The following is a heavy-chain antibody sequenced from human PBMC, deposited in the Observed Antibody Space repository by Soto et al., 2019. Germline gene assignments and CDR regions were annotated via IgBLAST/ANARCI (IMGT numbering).Heavy chain of an antibody. D-gene: IGHD1-26*01. CDR1: GGTFSSYA. V-gene: IGHV1-69*13. J-gene: IGHJ5*02. CDR2: IIPIFGTA. CDR3: ARDPFQNSGSHYNWFDP. Sequence: SVKVSCKASGGTFSSYAISWVRQAPGQGLEWMGGIIPIFGTANYAQKFQGRVTITADESTSTAYMELSSLRSEDTAVYYCARDPFQNSGSHYNWFDPWGQGTLVTVPQ.